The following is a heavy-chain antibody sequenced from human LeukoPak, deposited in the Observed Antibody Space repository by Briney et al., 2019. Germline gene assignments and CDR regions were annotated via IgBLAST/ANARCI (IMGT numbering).Heavy chain of an antibody. CDR2: IYYSGSA. CDR1: GGSISSSSYY. CDR3: ARRRGYYYDSSGYYDSDY. D-gene: IGHD3-22*01. V-gene: IGHV4-39*01. Sequence: PSETLSLTCTVSGGSISSSSYYGGWVRQPPGKGLEWIVSIYYSGSASSPPSLKSRVTISVDPSPTPFSLKLSSVTAAATAVSYCARRRGYYYDSSGYYDSDYWGPGTLVTVSS. J-gene: IGHJ4*02.